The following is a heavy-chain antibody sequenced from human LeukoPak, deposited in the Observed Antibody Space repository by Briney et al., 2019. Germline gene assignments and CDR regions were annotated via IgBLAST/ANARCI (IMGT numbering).Heavy chain of an antibody. CDR2: IYWNDDK. Sequence: SGPTLVNPTQTLTLTCTFSGFSLSTSGVGVGWIRQPPGKALEWLALIYWNDDKRYSPSLKSRLTITKDTSKNQVVLTMTNMDPVDTATYYCAHGYYDFWSGYYTDYFDYWGQGTWSPSPQ. J-gene: IGHJ4*02. CDR1: GFSLSTSGVG. D-gene: IGHD3-3*01. CDR3: AHGYYDFWSGYYTDYFDY. V-gene: IGHV2-5*01.